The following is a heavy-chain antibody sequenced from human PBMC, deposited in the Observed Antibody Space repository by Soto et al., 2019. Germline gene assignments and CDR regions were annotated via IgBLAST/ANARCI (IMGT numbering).Heavy chain of an antibody. J-gene: IGHJ3*01. CDR3: ARDGHGVGLRANAAFEV. V-gene: IGHV1-3*01. Sequence: QVQLVQSGAELKKPGASVNISCTASGFTFRDNLINWVRQAPGQGLGWMGWLNPDTGNTRYSETFQGRVTISRHSSASIAYLELSDLENEDTALYFCARDGHGVGLRANAAFEVWGQGTLMTVAS. CDR2: LNPDTGNT. CDR1: GFTFRDNL.